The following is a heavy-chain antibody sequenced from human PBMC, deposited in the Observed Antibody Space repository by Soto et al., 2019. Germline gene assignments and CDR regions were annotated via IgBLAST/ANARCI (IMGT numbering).Heavy chain of an antibody. Sequence: QVQLVESGGGVVQPGRSLRLSCAASGFTFSSYGMHWVRQAPGKGLEWVAVIWYDGSNQYYADSVKGRFTISRDNSKNRLYLQMNSLRVYDTAVYYCASRSPALDYWGQGTLVTVSS. CDR1: GFTFSSYG. J-gene: IGHJ4*02. D-gene: IGHD2-2*01. CDR3: ASRSPALDY. V-gene: IGHV3-33*01. CDR2: IWYDGSNQ.